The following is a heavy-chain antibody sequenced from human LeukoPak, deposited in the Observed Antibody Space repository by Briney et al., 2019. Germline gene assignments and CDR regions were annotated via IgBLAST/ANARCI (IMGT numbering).Heavy chain of an antibody. J-gene: IGHJ5*02. CDR1: GYTFTRYD. Sequence: ASVKVSCKASGYTFTRYDINWVRQATGQGLEWVGWMNPNSGNTGYAQKFQGRVTMTRNTSISTAYMELSSLRSEDTAVYYCARNVYYDSSDNWFDPWGQGTLVTVSS. D-gene: IGHD3-22*01. V-gene: IGHV1-8*01. CDR3: ARNVYYDSSDNWFDP. CDR2: MNPNSGNT.